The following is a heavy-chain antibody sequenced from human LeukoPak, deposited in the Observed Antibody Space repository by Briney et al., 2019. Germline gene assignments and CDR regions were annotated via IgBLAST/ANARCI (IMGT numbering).Heavy chain of an antibody. CDR2: ISGSVGST. Sequence: PGGSLRLSCAASGFTFSSYSMSWVRQAPGKGLEWVSAISGSVGSTYYADSVKGRFTISRDNSKNTLYLQMTRLRAEDTDVYYCSKWKAIVLVPAARSPIDYWGQGTLVTVSS. CDR1: GFTFSSYS. D-gene: IGHD2-2*01. V-gene: IGHV3-23*01. CDR3: SKWKAIVLVPAARSPIDY. J-gene: IGHJ4*02.